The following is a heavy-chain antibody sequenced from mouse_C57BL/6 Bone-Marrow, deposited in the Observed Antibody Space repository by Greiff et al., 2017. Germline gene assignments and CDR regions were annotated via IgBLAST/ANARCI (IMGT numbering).Heavy chain of an antibody. J-gene: IGHJ3*01. CDR2: IDPDTGGT. D-gene: IGHD2-12*01. V-gene: IGHV1-15*01. CDR1: GYTFTDYE. CDR3: TRVYSNDGFAY. Sequence: QVQLQQSGAELVRPGASVTLSCKASGYTFTDYEMHWVKQTPVHGLEWIGAIDPDTGGTAYNQKFKGKAILTADKSSSTAYMVLRSLTSEDSAVYYCTRVYSNDGFAYWGQGTLVTVSA.